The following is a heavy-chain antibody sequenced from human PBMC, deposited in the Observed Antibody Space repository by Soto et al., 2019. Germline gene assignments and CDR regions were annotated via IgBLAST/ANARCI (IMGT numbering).Heavy chain of an antibody. CDR3: ARYRFGKWNPRDYYFDS. Sequence: SETLSLTCTVSGGSISSYYWSWIRQPPGKGLEWIGYIYYSVSTNYNPSLKSRVTISVDTSKNQFSLKLSSVTAADTAVYYCARYRFGKWNPRDYYFDSWGQGTLVTVS. CDR1: GGSISSYY. D-gene: IGHD3-10*01. J-gene: IGHJ4*02. CDR2: IYYSVST. V-gene: IGHV4-59*01.